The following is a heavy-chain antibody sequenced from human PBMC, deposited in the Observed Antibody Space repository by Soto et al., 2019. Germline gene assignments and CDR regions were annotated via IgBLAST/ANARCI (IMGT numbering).Heavy chain of an antibody. J-gene: IGHJ5*02. V-gene: IGHV4-59*12. CDR1: GGSISSYY. D-gene: IGHD3-10*01. Sequence: PSETLSLTCTVSGGSISSYYWSWIRQPPGKGLEWIGYIYYSGSTNYNPSLKSRVTISVDTSKNQFSLKLSSVTAADTAVYYCARRINYGSGSYYNWFDPWGQGTLVTVSS. CDR3: ARRINYGSGSYYNWFDP. CDR2: IYYSGST.